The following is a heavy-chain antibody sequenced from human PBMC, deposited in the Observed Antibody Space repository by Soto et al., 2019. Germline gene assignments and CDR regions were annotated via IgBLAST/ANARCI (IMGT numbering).Heavy chain of an antibody. Sequence: QVQVVESGGGVVQPGRSLGLACAASGFSLSNYGMHWVRQAPGKGLEWVAAMSYGGDNKYYADSVKGRFSISKDNSKNTLYLQMNSLGAEDTAVYYCARGVHTSNYDSSGFAFWGQGTLVTVSS. CDR3: ARGVHTSNYDSSGFAF. CDR1: GFSLSNYG. CDR2: MSYGGDNK. D-gene: IGHD3-22*01. J-gene: IGHJ4*02. V-gene: IGHV3-30*03.